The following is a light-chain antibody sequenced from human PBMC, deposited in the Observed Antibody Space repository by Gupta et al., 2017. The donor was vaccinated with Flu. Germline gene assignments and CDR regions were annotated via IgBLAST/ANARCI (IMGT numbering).Light chain of an antibody. CDR2: DTS. Sequence: PATLFWSAGEGVALSSRASQSVSRYLDWYQQKPGQPPRLLIYDTSDRANGIPARFSGSGSGTESTLTISSLEPEDFAVYYCHQRYNWPRTFGQGTKVEV. CDR1: QSVSRY. J-gene: IGKJ1*01. V-gene: IGKV3-11*01. CDR3: HQRYNWPRT.